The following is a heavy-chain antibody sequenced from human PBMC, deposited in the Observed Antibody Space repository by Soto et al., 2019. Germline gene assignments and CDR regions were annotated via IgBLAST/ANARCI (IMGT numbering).Heavy chain of an antibody. D-gene: IGHD1-1*01. J-gene: IGHJ5*02. CDR3: AIDQTNNNWPKWFHP. V-gene: IGHV6-1*01. CDR2: TYYRSKWYN. CDR1: GDSVSSDSVA. Sequence: PSQTLSLTCAISGDSVSSDSVAWNWIRQSPSRGLEWLGRTYYRSKWYNDYAVSVKSRITINSDTSKNQFSLHLNSVTPEDTAVYYCAIDQTNNNWPKWFHPSGPGTLLTVS.